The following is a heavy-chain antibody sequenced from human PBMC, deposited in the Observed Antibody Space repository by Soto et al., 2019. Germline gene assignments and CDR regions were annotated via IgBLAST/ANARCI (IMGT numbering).Heavy chain of an antibody. CDR3: ARGLKWGLFDY. V-gene: IGHV3-74*01. J-gene: IGHJ4*02. Sequence: GGSLRLSCAASGFTFSRDWMHWVPQAPGKGLVWVSHLNRNGSSTSYADSVNGRFTISRDNARNTLFLQMNSLRAEATAVYYCARGLKWGLFDYWGQGTLVTVSS. D-gene: IGHD4-4*01. CDR1: GFTFSRDW. CDR2: LNRNGSST.